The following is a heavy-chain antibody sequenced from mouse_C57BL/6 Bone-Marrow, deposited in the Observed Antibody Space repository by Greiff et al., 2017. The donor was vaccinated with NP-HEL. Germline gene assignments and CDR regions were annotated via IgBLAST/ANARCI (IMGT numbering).Heavy chain of an antibody. V-gene: IGHV5-6*01. D-gene: IGHD2-2*01. CDR3: ASPYGYDVAWWDY. CDR2: ISSGGSYT. J-gene: IGHJ3*01. CDR1: GFTFSSYG. Sequence: EVMLVESGGDLVKPGGSLKLSCAASGFTFSSYGMSWVRQTPDKRLEWVATISSGGSYTYYPDSVKGRFTISRDNAKNTLYLQMSSLKSEDTAIYYCASPYGYDVAWWDYWGQGTLVTVSA.